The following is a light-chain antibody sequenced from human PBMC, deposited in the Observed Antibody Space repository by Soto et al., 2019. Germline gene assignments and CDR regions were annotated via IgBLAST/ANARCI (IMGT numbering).Light chain of an antibody. CDR3: QQNLGVHT. CDR1: QSVSSY. J-gene: IGKJ1*01. CDR2: DAS. V-gene: IGKV3-11*01. Sequence: NVLTQSPGTLSLSPGERATLSCRASQSVSSYLAWYQQKPGQAPRLLIYDASNRATGIPARFSGSGSGTDFTLTISSLEPEDSAVYYCQQNLGVHTFGQGTKVDI.